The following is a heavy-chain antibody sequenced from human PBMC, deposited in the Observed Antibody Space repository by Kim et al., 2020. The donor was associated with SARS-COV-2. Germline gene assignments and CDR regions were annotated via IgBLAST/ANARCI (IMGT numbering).Heavy chain of an antibody. V-gene: IGHV3-30*18. D-gene: IGHD1-26*01. CDR2: ISYHGRNK. CDR3: AKIESSGSYSYYFFAMDV. Sequence: GGSLRLSCAASGFTFSSHGMHWVRQAPGKGLEWVAVISYHGRNKYYRDSVKGRFTISRDYSKNTLYLQMDNLRPEDTAVYYCAKIESSGSYSYYFFAMDVWGQGTAVTVSS. J-gene: IGHJ6*02. CDR1: GFTFSSHG.